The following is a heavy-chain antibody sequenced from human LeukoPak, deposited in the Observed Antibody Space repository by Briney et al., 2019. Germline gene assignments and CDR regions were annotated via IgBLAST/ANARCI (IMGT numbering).Heavy chain of an antibody. D-gene: IGHD5-24*01. CDR1: GFTFSTFA. Sequence: GGSLRLSCAASGFTFSTFAMQWVRQAPEKGLEYVSGINTDGGTTFYANSVKGRFTISRDNPKNTMYLQMGSLRAEDTAVYYCARDGVATNDYWGQGTLVTVSS. V-gene: IGHV3-64*01. CDR3: ARDGVATNDY. J-gene: IGHJ4*02. CDR2: INTDGGTT.